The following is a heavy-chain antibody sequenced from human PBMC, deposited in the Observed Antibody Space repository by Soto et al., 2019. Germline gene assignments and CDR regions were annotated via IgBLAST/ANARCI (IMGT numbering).Heavy chain of an antibody. V-gene: IGHV4-61*03. CDR1: GGSVSNASFY. CDR3: VRVLDSSWYADL. J-gene: IGHJ2*01. CDR2: IFYTGVT. D-gene: IGHD3-22*01. Sequence: QVQLQESGPGLVKPSETLSLTCSVSGGSVSNASFYWTWIRQAPGTGLEYIGYIFYTGVTNYNPSLSSRVTISLDTSKNHFSLKLNSMTAADPAVYYCVRVLDSSWYADLWGRGNLVTVSS.